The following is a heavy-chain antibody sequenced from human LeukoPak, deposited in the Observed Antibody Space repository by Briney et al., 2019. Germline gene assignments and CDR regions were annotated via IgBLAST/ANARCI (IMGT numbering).Heavy chain of an antibody. Sequence: GGSLRLSCAASGFTFSSYGMHWVRQAPGKGLEWVAVISYDGSNKYYADSVKGRFTISRDNSKNTLYLQMNSLRAEDTAVYYCAKDGEDYYGSGVYPLYYFDYWGQGTLVTVSP. V-gene: IGHV3-30*18. CDR2: ISYDGSNK. J-gene: IGHJ4*02. CDR3: AKDGEDYYGSGVYPLYYFDY. D-gene: IGHD3-10*01. CDR1: GFTFSSYG.